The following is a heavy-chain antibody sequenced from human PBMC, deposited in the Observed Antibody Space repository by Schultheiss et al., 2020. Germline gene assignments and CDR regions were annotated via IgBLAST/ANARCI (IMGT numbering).Heavy chain of an antibody. Sequence: SVKVSCQSSGYPFTAYPIHWVRQAPGQGLEWMGKIISIRGISNYAQKFQGRVTITADTSTVYMELSSLRSEDTAVYYCAKLYCSSAGCYQSYGLDVWGQGTTVTVSS. CDR3: AKLYCSSAGCYQSYGLDV. J-gene: IGHJ6*02. CDR2: IISIRGIS. CDR1: GYPFTAYP. D-gene: IGHD2-2*01. V-gene: IGHV1-69*02.